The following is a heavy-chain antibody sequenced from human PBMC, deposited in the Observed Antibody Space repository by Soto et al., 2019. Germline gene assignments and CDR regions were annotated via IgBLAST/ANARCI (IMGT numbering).Heavy chain of an antibody. J-gene: IGHJ5*02. D-gene: IGHD6-19*01. CDR2: ISYDGSDI. CDR3: ARDQGRTVTRGDWFDP. CDR1: GFMFSTYA. V-gene: IGHV3-30-3*01. Sequence: QVQLVESGGGVVQPGRSLRLSCAASGFMFSTYAMHWVRQAPGKGLEWVAVISYDGSDIYYGDSGKGRFTISRDNSRNTLYLVMNSLQTEDTAVFYCARDQGRTVTRGDWFDPWGQGTLVTVSS.